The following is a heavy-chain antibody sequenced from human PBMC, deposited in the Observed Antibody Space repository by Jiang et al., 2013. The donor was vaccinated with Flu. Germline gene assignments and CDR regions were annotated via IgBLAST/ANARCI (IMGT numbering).Heavy chain of an antibody. V-gene: IGHV4-4*09. J-gene: IGHJ4*01. CDR1: GDSSQYLL. D-gene: IGHD4-11*01. Sequence: SGDSSQYLLLELGSSDPREGTGVDCVHVFRRNHQVQPSLESRVTISLDTSRNRFSLKLSSVTAADTAVYYCSGHYTRVAYDYWGHGALVTVSS. CDR2: VFRRNH. CDR3: SGHYTRVAYDY.